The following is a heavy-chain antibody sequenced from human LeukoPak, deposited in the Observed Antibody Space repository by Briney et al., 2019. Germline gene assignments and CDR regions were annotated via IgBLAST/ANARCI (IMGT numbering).Heavy chain of an antibody. J-gene: IGHJ4*02. CDR1: GGSISGFH. CDR3: TRHLDYYGSGSYEY. Sequence: PSETLSLTCTVSGGSISGFHWSWIRQPPGKGLEWIGYIHYSGSTDYNPSLMSRVTISVDTSKNQFSLKLSSVTAADTAVYYCTRHLDYYGSGSYEYWGQGTLVTVSS. CDR2: IHYSGST. D-gene: IGHD3-10*01. V-gene: IGHV4-59*08.